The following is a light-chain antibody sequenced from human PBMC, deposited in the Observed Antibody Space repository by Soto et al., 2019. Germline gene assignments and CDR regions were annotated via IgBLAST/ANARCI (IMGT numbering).Light chain of an antibody. CDR2: RNS. CDR1: ASTIGRNY. CDR3: AAWDDNLSGLYV. J-gene: IGLJ1*01. V-gene: IGLV1-47*01. Sequence: SVLPQSPSSSGTPGQRVTISCSGSASTIGRNYVYWYQQLPGTAPKLLIYRNSQRPSGVPDRFSGSKSGTSASLAISGLRSEDEADYYCAAWDDNLSGLYVFGAGTKVTVL.